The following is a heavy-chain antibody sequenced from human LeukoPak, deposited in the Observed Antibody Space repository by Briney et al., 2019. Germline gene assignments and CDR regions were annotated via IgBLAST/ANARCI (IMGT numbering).Heavy chain of an antibody. V-gene: IGHV3-7*01. CDR2: INQDGSEK. D-gene: IGHD1-1*01. CDR1: GFTFSTFW. J-gene: IGHJ4*02. Sequence: GGSLRLSCAASGFTFSTFWMSWVRQAPGKGLEWVANINQDGSEKYYVGSMKGRFTVFRDNAKNSLYLQMDSLRAEDTAVYYCARGGTFVSDYWGQGTLVTVSS. CDR3: ARGGTFVSDY.